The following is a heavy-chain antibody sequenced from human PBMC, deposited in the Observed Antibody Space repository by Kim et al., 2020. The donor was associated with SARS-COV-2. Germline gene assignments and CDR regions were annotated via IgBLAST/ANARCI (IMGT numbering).Heavy chain of an antibody. V-gene: IGHV3-74*01. Sequence: RYADSVKGRFTISRDNAKTTLSLQMNSLRVEDTAVYYCARLKGAAYGMDVWGQGTTVTVSS. CDR3: ARLKGAAYGMDV. J-gene: IGHJ6*02.